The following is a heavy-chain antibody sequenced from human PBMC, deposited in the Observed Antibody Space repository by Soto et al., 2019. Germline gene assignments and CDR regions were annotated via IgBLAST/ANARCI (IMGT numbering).Heavy chain of an antibody. J-gene: IGHJ4*02. V-gene: IGHV1-69*13. CDR2: IIPIFGTA. CDR3: ARDPLDPPVF. CDR1: GGTFSSYA. D-gene: IGHD1-1*01. Sequence: SVKVSCKASGGTFSSYAISWVRQAPGQGLEWMGGIIPIFGTANYAQKFQGRVTITADESTSTAYMELSSLRAEDTAVYYCARDPLDPPVFWGQGSLVTVSS.